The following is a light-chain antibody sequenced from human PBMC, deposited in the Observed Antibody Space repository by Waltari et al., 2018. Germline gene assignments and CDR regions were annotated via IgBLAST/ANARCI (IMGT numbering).Light chain of an antibody. CDR3: QNHERLPAT. CDR2: AVS. V-gene: IGKV3-11*01. J-gene: IGKJ1*01. Sequence: SCVSSQRISKYLVGYQQRPGQAPRLLIYAVSTRATGVPDRFSGSGYGTDFTLTISRLEPEDFAVYYCQNHERLPATFGQGTKVEIK. CDR1: QRISKY.